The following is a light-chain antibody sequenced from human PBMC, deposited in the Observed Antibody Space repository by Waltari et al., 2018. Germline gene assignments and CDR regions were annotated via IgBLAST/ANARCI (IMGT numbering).Light chain of an antibody. CDR3: QQYNTWLS. J-gene: IGKJ3*01. CDR1: QNISTH. Sequence: EIVMTQSPATLSVSPGERATLSCRASQNISTHLVWYQHNPGQAPRLLIYAASTRATGTPARFRGHGSGTEFTLTISSLQSEDFALYYCQQYNTWLSFGPATKADI. V-gene: IGKV3-15*01. CDR2: AAS.